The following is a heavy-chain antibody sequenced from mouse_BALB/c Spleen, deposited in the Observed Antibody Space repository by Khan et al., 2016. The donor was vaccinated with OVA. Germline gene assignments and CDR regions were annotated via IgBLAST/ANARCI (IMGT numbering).Heavy chain of an antibody. Sequence: QVQLQQPGAELARPGASVKMSCKASGYTFTSYTIHWIKLRPGQGLEWIGYINPSNGYTNYNQKFKDKATLTADKSSTTAYMQLSSLTSDDSAVXNCGRDGAYYRNDGWFAYWGQGTLVTVSA. V-gene: IGHV1-4*01. CDR2: INPSNGYT. D-gene: IGHD2-14*01. J-gene: IGHJ3*01. CDR3: GRDGAYYRNDGWFAY. CDR1: GYTFTSYT.